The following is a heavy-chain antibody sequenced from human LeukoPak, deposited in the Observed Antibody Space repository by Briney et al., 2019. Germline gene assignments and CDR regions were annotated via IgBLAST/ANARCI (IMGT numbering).Heavy chain of an antibody. Sequence: GGSLRLSCAVSGFTSDDHAMHWVRQASGKGLEWVAGIMWRSGSTGYGDSVKSRFTISRDNAKKSLYLQMNGLRVEDTAFYYCTKDLTPGGADVWGQGTTVTVSS. V-gene: IGHV3-9*02. J-gene: IGHJ6*02. D-gene: IGHD3-10*01. CDR1: GFTSDDHA. CDR3: TKDLTPGGADV. CDR2: IMWRSGST.